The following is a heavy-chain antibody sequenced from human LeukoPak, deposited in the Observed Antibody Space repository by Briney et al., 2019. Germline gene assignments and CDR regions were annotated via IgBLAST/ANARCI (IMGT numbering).Heavy chain of an antibody. D-gene: IGHD3-3*01. CDR2: ISGSGTET. CDR3: AKSGMQFFAVLYDVFDM. Sequence: PGGALRLSCAASGFTFNNYVMRWVRQAPGKGLEWVSDISGSGTETYYADSVTGRFAISRDNSKNTLYLQMNSLRAEDTAVYYCAKSGMQFFAVLYDVFDMWGQGTMVTVSS. CDR1: GFTFNNYV. V-gene: IGHV3-23*01. J-gene: IGHJ3*02.